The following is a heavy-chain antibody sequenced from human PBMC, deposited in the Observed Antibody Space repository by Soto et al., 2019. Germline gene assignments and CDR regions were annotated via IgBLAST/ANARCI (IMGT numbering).Heavy chain of an antibody. CDR2: ISYDGSNK. CDR3: AREYRHSGYYYYGIDV. Sequence: GWSLRLSCAASGFTFSSYAMHWVRQAPGKGLEWVAVISYDGSNKYYADSVKGRFTISRDNSKNTLYLQMNSLRAEDTAVYYCAREYRHSGYYYYGIDVRGQRTTVTVSS. J-gene: IGHJ6*02. CDR1: GFTFSSYA. D-gene: IGHD2-15*01. V-gene: IGHV3-30-3*01.